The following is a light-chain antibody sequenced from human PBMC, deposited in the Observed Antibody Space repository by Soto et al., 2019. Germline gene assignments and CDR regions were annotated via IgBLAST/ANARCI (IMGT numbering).Light chain of an antibody. V-gene: IGKV1-5*03. CDR1: QSISSW. CDR3: QQYNSYSWT. J-gene: IGKJ1*01. Sequence: DIQMTQSPSTLSASVGDRVTLTCRARQSISSWLAWYQQKPGKAPKLLIYKASSLHSGVPSRFSGSGSGTEFTLTINSLQPDDFATYYCQQYNSYSWTFGQGTTVDIK. CDR2: KAS.